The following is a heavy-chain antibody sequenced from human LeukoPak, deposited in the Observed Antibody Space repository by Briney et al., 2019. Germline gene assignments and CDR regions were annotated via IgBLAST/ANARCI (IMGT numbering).Heavy chain of an antibody. V-gene: IGHV4-34*01. CDR3: ARSNWFDP. J-gene: IGHJ5*02. CDR1: GGSFSGYY. Sequence: SETLSLTCAVYGGSFSGYYWSWIRQPPGKGLEWIGEINHSGSTNYNPSLKSRVTISVDTSKNQFSLKLSSVTAADTAVYYCARSNWFDPWGQGTLVTVSS. CDR2: INHSGST.